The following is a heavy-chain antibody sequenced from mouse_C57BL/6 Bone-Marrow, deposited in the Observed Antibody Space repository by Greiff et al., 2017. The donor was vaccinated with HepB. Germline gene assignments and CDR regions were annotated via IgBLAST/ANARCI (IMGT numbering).Heavy chain of an antibody. J-gene: IGHJ4*01. CDR1: GYTFTSYG. D-gene: IGHD2-2*01. V-gene: IGHV1-81*01. CDR3: ARIGGYDEDYYAMDY. CDR2: IYPRSGNT. Sequence: VQLQQSGAELARPGASVKLSCKASGYTFTSYGISWVKQRTGQGLEWIGEIYPRSGNTYYNEKFKGKATLTADKSSSTAYMELRSLTSEDSAVYFCARIGGYDEDYYAMDYWGQGTSVTVSS.